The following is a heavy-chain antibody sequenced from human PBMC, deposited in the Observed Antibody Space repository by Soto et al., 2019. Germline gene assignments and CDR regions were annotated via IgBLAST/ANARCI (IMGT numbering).Heavy chain of an antibody. CDR2: INHSGST. CDR1: GGSFSGYY. D-gene: IGHD6-6*01. CDR3: ARGGVAARQNYYYYNGMAA. V-gene: IGHV4-34*01. J-gene: IGHJ6*02. Sequence: PSETLSLTCAVYGGSFSGYYWSWIRQPPGKGLEWIGEINHSGSTNYNPSLKSRVTISVDTSKNQFSLELSSVTAADTAVYYCARGGVAARQNYYYYNGMAAWAKEPRPLS.